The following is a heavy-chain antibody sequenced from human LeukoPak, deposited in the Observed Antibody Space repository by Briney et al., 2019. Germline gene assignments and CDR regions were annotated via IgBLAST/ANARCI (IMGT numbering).Heavy chain of an antibody. V-gene: IGHV5-51*01. D-gene: IGHD6-13*01. J-gene: IGHJ4*02. CDR1: GSNFNTYW. Sequence: GASLKISFKSSGSNFNTYWIGWVRRMPGKGLEWMGIIYPGDSDTRYSPSFQGQVTISADKSISTAYLQWGSLKASDTAMYYCARHSGLGSPSDYWGQGTLVTVSS. CDR2: IYPGDSDT. CDR3: ARHSGLGSPSDY.